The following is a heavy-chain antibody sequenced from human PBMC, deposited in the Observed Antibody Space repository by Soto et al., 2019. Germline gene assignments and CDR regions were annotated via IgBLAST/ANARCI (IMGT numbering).Heavy chain of an antibody. CDR3: ASIAARGLYFHYGIDV. D-gene: IGHD6-6*01. CDR1: GFTVSSNY. V-gene: IGHV3-53*01. J-gene: IGHJ6*02. Sequence: PGGSLRLSCAASGFTVSSNYMSLVRQSPGKGLEWVSFIYIGGSTYYADSVKGRFTISRDNSKNTLYLQMNSLRAEDTAVYYCASIAARGLYFHYGIDVWGQGVTVTVSS. CDR2: IYIGGST.